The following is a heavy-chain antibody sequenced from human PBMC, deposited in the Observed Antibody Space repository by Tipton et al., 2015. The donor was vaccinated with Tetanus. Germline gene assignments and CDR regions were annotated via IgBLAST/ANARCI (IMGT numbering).Heavy chain of an antibody. Sequence: GSLRLSCAASGFTFSNYNINWVRQAPGKGLEWVSFISTTGHSTFYAASVKGRFTISRDNAQSSLFLQMNSLRVEDTAVYFCGNFGSGLDAFDVWGQGTKVTVSA. CDR1: GFTFSNYN. CDR3: GNFGSGLDAFDV. J-gene: IGHJ3*01. CDR2: ISTTGHST. V-gene: IGHV3-21*04. D-gene: IGHD6-19*01.